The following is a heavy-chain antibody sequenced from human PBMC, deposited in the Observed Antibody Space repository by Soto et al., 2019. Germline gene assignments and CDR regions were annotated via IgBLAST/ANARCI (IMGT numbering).Heavy chain of an antibody. D-gene: IGHD3-16*01. V-gene: IGHV3-23*01. J-gene: IGHJ5*02. CDR3: AKDKTSQYVLGYEWFAQ. CDR1: VVTFVSDA. Sequence: PGVSLRLACSSSVVTFVSDAVSWVRQAPVNWLEWVSAISVSVCITYHADSVKGRFTISRDNYKNTLYLQMNSLRAEDTAVYYCAKDKTSQYVLGYEWFAQWGQGPLVTVSS. CDR2: ISVSVCIT.